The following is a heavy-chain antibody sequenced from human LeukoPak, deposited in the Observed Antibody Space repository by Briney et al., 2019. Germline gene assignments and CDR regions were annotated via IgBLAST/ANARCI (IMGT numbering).Heavy chain of an antibody. J-gene: IGHJ4*02. D-gene: IGHD1-26*01. CDR2: IYYSGST. V-gene: IGHV4-39*07. CDR1: GGSISSSSYY. CDR3: ARDRVGAPHPY. Sequence: SETLSLTCTVSGGSISSSSYYWGWIRQPPGKGLEWIGSIYYSGSTYYNPSLKSRVTISVDTSKNQFSLKLSSVTAADTAVYYCARDRVGAPHPYWGQGTLVTVSS.